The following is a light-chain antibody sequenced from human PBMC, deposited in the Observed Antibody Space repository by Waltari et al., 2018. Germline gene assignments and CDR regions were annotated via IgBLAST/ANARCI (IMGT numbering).Light chain of an antibody. CDR1: NHNVATEG. Sequence: QAGLTQPPSVSKHLGHTATVTCTGTNHNVATEGVAWLPQHQGHPPKLLFYRNDNRPSGISERFSAFRSGDTASLTITRLQPEDEADYYCSTWDDSLKSYVFGPGTKVTVL. V-gene: IGLV10-54*04. CDR3: STWDDSLKSYV. CDR2: RND. J-gene: IGLJ1*01.